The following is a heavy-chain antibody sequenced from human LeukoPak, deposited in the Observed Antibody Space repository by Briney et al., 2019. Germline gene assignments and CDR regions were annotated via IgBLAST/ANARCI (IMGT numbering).Heavy chain of an antibody. CDR1: GGSISSYY. J-gene: IGHJ4*02. CDR3: ARDSGGGSYGSIFDY. D-gene: IGHD1-26*01. V-gene: IGHV4-59*01. Sequence: PSETLSLTCTVSGGSISSYYWSWIRQPPGKGLEWIGYIYYSGSTNYNPSLKSRVTISVDTSKNQFSLKLSSVTAADTAVYYCARDSGGGSYGSIFDYWGQGTLVTVSS. CDR2: IYYSGST.